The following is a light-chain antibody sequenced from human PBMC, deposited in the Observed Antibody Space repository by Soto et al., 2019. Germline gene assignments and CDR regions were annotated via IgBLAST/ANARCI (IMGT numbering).Light chain of an antibody. CDR3: QQRGDWPPT. J-gene: IGKJ4*01. V-gene: IGKV3-11*01. CDR2: NTS. Sequence: EILLTPSPATLSLSPWERATLSCRASQSLSRHLAWYQQIPGQAPRLLIYNTSNRATGIPARFSGSGSGTDFTLTISSLEPEDFAVYYCQQRGDWPPTFGGGTKVDIK. CDR1: QSLSRH.